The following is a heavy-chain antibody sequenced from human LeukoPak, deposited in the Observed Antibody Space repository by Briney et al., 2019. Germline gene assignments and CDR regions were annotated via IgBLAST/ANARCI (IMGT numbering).Heavy chain of an antibody. CDR1: GGSISSYY. CDR2: IYTSGST. V-gene: IGHV4-4*07. CDR3: AREGYDYGDYYFDY. Sequence: SETLSLTRTVSGGSISSYYWSWIRQPAGKGLEWIGRIYTSGSTNYNPSLKSRVTMSVDTSKNQFSLKLSSVTAADTAVYYCAREGYDYGDYYFDYWGQGTLVTVSS. J-gene: IGHJ4*02. D-gene: IGHD4-17*01.